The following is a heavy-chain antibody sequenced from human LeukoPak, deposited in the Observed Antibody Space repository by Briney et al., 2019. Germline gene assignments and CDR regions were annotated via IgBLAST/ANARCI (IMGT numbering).Heavy chain of an antibody. CDR2: VWHDGSNK. CDR3: SKRLFGSGSCPDY. J-gene: IGHJ4*02. V-gene: IGHV3-33*06. D-gene: IGHD3-10*01. Sequence: PGRSLRLSCTAPGFTFSSYAIHWIRQAPGKGLEWVALVWHDGSNKYYADSVKGRFTISRDNSKNTVYLQMNSLRAEDTAVYYFSKRLFGSGSCPDYWGQGTLVTVSS. CDR1: GFTFSSYA.